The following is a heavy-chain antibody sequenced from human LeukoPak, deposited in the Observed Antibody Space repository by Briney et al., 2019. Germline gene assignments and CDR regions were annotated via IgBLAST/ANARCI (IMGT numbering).Heavy chain of an antibody. V-gene: IGHV3-48*01. CDR3: AGDDQDSSVLDP. Sequence: GGSMRLSCAASGFTFSSYSMNWGRQAPGKGLEWVSYISSSSSTIYYADSVKGRFTISRDNAKNSLYLQMNSLRAEDTAVYYCAGDDQDSSVLDPWGQGTLVTVSS. J-gene: IGHJ5*02. CDR1: GFTFSSYS. D-gene: IGHD6-25*01. CDR2: ISSSSSTI.